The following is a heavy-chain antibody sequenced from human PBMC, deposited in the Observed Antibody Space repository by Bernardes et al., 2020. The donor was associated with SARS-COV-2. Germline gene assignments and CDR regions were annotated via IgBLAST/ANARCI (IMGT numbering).Heavy chain of an antibody. CDR1: GYIVTNYW. J-gene: IGHJ5*02. V-gene: IGHV5-10-1*01. CDR2: IDPTDSYT. D-gene: IGHD2-8*01. Sequence: GASLQISSKGSGYIVTNYWITWVRPMPGKGLEWMGRIDPTDSYTDYSPSFQGHVTISTDRSISTAYLQWSSLKASDTAMYYCAGSYCNTTVCADNWFDPWGQGTLVTVSS. CDR3: AGSYCNTTVCADNWFDP.